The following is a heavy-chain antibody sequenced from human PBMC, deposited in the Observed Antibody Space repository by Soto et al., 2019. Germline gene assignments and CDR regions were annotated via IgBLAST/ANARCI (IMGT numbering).Heavy chain of an antibody. V-gene: IGHV1-2*02. D-gene: IGHD3-22*01. CDR1: GYTFTGYY. CDR3: ARDSLPYESSGSPPSGFDY. Sequence: QVQLVQSGAEVKKPGASVKVSCKASGYTFTGYYMHWVRQAPGQGLEWMGWINPNSGGTNYAQKFQGGVDMDRDTTISTADLEPSRLRSDDTAVYYCARDSLPYESSGSPPSGFDYWGQGTLVTVSS. CDR2: INPNSGGT. J-gene: IGHJ4*02.